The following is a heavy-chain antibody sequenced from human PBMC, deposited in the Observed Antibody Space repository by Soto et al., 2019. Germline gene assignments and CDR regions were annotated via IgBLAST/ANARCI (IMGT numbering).Heavy chain of an antibody. CDR3: ARDGGDCSGGTCYSNYFDC. D-gene: IGHD2-15*01. CDR2: ISSSSATI. J-gene: IGHJ4*02. Sequence: EVQLVESGGGLVQPGGSLRFSCAASGFTFSSYGMDWVRQAPGKGLEWVSYISSSSATIYYADSVKGRITISRDNAKNSLYLQMNSLRDEDTAVYYCARDGGDCSGGTCYSNYFDCWGQRTLVTVSS. CDR1: GFTFSSYG. V-gene: IGHV3-48*02.